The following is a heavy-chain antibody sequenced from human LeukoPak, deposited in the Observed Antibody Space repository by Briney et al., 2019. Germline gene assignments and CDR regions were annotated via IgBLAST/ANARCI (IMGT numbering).Heavy chain of an antibody. CDR2: ISWNSGSI. J-gene: IGHJ5*02. Sequence: GGSLRLSCAASGFTFDDYAMHWVRQAPGKGLEWVSGISWNSGSIGYADSVKGRFTISRDNAKNSLYLQMNSLRAEDTAVYYCARSEWFGESPNWFDPWGQGTLVTVSS. CDR1: GFTFDDYA. V-gene: IGHV3-9*01. CDR3: ARSEWFGESPNWFDP. D-gene: IGHD3-10*01.